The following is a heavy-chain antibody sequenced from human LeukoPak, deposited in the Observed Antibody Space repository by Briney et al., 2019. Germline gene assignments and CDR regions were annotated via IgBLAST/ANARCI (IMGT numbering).Heavy chain of an antibody. J-gene: IGHJ4*02. CDR2: INHSGST. D-gene: IGHD3-22*01. V-gene: IGHV4-34*01. Sequence: SETLSLTCAVYGGSFSGYYWSWIRQPPGKGLEWIGEINHSGSTNYNPSLKSRVTISVDTSKNQFSLKLSSVTAADTAVYYCARGVTYYYDSSKEFDYWGQGTLVTVSS. CDR3: ARGVTYYYDSSKEFDY. CDR1: GGSFSGYY.